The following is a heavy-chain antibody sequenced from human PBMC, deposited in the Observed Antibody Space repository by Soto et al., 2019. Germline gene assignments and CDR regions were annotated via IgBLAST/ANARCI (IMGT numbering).Heavy chain of an antibody. CDR1: GFTFSGHD. V-gene: IGHV3-13*01. D-gene: IGHD3-3*01. Sequence: GGSLRLSCAASGFTFSGHDMHWVRRATGKGLEWVSAIGTAGDTYYPGSVKGRFTISRENAKNSLYLQMNSLRAGHTAVYYCASAGLEPLVGHAAFDIWGQGTMVTVSS. CDR3: ASAGLEPLVGHAAFDI. CDR2: IGTAGDT. J-gene: IGHJ3*02.